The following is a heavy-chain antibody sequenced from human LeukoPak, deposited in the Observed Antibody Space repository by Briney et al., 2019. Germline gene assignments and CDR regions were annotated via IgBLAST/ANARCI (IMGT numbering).Heavy chain of an antibody. CDR3: ARGGVYDSSGPQLDY. CDR2: INPNSGGT. D-gene: IGHD3-22*01. CDR1: GYTFNGYY. V-gene: IGHV1-2*02. Sequence: ASVKVSCKASGYTFNGYYKHWVRQAPGQGLEWMGWINPNSGGTNYAQKFQGRVTMTRDTSISTAYMELSRLRSDDTAVYYCARGGVYDSSGPQLDYWGQGTLVTVSS. J-gene: IGHJ4*02.